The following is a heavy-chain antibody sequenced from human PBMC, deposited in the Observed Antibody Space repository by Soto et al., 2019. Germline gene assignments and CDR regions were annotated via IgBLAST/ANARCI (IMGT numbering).Heavy chain of an antibody. CDR1: GGTFSSHA. CDR3: AIAIESEGGSSSVYYYGMDV. D-gene: IGHD2-15*01. J-gene: IGHJ6*02. V-gene: IGHV1-69*13. CDR2: IIPIFGTA. Sequence: ASVKVSCKASGGTFSSHAISWVRQAPGQGLEWMGGIIPIFGTANYAQKFQGRVTITADESTSTAYMELSSLRSEDTAVYYCAIAIESEGGSSSVYYYGMDVWGQGTTVTVSS.